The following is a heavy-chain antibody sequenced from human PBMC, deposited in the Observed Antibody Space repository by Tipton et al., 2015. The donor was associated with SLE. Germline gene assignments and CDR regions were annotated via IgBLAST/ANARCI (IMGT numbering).Heavy chain of an antibody. CDR2: INPSGGST. J-gene: IGHJ3*01. V-gene: IGHV1-46*01. Sequence: QLVQSGAEVKKPGTSVKVSCKASGYTFTSSYMHWVRQAPGQGLEWMGVINPSGGSTSYAQKFQGRVTMTSDTSTTTVYMELSSLRSEDAAGYYCAREGMRWTWAFDVWGQGTMVNVSS. CDR3: AREGMRWTWAFDV. CDR1: GYTFTSSY. D-gene: IGHD1-1*01.